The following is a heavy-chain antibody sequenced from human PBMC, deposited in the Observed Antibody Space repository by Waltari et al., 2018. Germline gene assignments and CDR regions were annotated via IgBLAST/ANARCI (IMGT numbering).Heavy chain of an antibody. CDR1: GDFIERGSYY. CDR2: IYASGST. V-gene: IGHV4-61*02. D-gene: IGHD3-10*01. Sequence: QVQLQESGPGLVKPSQTLSLTCNVSGDFIERGSYYWSWVRQPAGGGLEWIGRIYASGSTNYNPSLKSRGTLSVDTSKNQVSLRLTSGTAAYSAVYFCARTLEKTYGGWYFDSWGQGTRVTVSS. J-gene: IGHJ4*02. CDR3: ARTLEKTYGGWYFDS.